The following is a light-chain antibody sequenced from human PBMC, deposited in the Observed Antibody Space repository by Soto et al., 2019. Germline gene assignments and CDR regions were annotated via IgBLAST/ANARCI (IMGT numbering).Light chain of an antibody. J-gene: IGKJ5*01. CDR2: RES. Sequence: ESVLTQSPGTLSLSPGERATLYCRASQSVSSSYLAWYQQKPGQAPTLRMCRESSRSTGIPDRFSGSVSGPDFTLTIIRLEPEDFAVYYCQKYGSSPPITFGRGTRLEIK. V-gene: IGKV3-20*01. CDR3: QKYGSSPPIT. CDR1: QSVSSSY.